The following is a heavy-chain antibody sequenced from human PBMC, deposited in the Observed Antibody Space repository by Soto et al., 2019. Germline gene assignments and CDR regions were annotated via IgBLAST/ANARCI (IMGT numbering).Heavy chain of an antibody. CDR3: ARDKYSSSWYWFDP. J-gene: IGHJ5*02. D-gene: IGHD6-13*01. Sequence: QVQLQESGPGLVKPSQTLSLTCTVSGGSISSGGYYWSWIRQHPGKGLEWIGYIYYSGSTYYNPSLKSRVTISVDAAKNQFSLELSSVTAADTAVYYCARDKYSSSWYWFDPWGQGTLVTVSS. CDR1: GGSISSGGYY. CDR2: IYYSGST. V-gene: IGHV4-31*03.